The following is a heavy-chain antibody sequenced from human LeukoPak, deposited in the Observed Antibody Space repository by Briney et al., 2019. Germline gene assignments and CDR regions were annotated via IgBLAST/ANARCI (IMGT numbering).Heavy chain of an antibody. CDR2: IYYSGST. D-gene: IGHD5-24*01. Sequence: SETLSLTCTVSGGPISSYYWSWIRQPPGKGLEWIGYIYYSGSTNYNPSLKSRVTISVDTSKNQFSLKLSSVTAADTAVYYCAKDFGDGYSFWGQGTLVTVSS. CDR3: AKDFGDGYSF. V-gene: IGHV4-59*12. CDR1: GGPISSYY. J-gene: IGHJ4*02.